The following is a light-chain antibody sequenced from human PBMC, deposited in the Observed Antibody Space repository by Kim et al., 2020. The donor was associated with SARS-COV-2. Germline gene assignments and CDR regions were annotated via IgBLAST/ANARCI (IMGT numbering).Light chain of an antibody. CDR3: QQSYTPPYT. J-gene: IGKJ2*01. Sequence: DIQMTQSPSSLSAPVGDTVNITCLASQTILTYLNWYQQKSGTAPKLLIYAASGLHTVVPSRFTGSGSGTHFTLSIGSLQPEDFALYYCQQSYTPPYTFGQGTKLEIK. CDR1: QTILTY. V-gene: IGKV1-39*01. CDR2: AAS.